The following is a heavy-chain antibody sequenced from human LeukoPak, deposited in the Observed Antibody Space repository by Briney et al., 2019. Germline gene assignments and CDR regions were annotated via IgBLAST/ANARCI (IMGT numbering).Heavy chain of an antibody. V-gene: IGHV1-2*02. Sequence: ASVKVSCKASGYTFTGYYMHWVRQAPGQGLEWMGWINPNSDGTNYAQKLQGRVTMTRDTSISTAYMELSRLRSDDTAVYYCARVVGYSSFSFYYFDYWGQGTLVTVSS. D-gene: IGHD6-13*01. CDR3: ARVVGYSSFSFYYFDY. CDR2: INPNSDGT. J-gene: IGHJ4*02. CDR1: GYTFTGYY.